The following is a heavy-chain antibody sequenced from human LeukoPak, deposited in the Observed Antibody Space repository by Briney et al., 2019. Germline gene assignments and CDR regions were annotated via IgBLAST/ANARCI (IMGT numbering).Heavy chain of an antibody. J-gene: IGHJ6*03. CDR3: ARHRGGGGYHYMDV. Sequence: SETLSLTCTVSGVSLGRSNTYWGWIRQTPGKGLEWLGTILHSGYTYNNPSLKSRVTMSVDSSKNQFSLSLSSVTSADTAVYLCARHRGGGGYHYMDVWGKGTTVIVSS. V-gene: IGHV4-39*01. D-gene: IGHD2-21*01. CDR1: GVSLGRSNTY. CDR2: ILHSGYT.